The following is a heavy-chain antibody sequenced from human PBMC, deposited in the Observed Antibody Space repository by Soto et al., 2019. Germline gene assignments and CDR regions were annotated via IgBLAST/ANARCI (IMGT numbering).Heavy chain of an antibody. CDR3: ARWVAARQEWFDP. CDR1: GGTFSSYA. CDR2: IIPIFGTA. D-gene: IGHD6-6*01. Sequence: QVQLVQSGAEVKKPGSSVKVSCKASGGTFSSYAISWVRQAPGQGLEWMGGIIPIFGTANYAPKFQGGVTXTXNXXASTAYMELSSLRSEDTAVYYCARWVAARQEWFDPWGQGTLVTVSS. V-gene: IGHV1-69*05. J-gene: IGHJ5*02.